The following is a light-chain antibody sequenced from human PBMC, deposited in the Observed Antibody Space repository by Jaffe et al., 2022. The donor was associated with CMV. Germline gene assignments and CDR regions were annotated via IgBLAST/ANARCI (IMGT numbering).Light chain of an antibody. J-gene: IGLJ3*02. CDR3: QSYDSSLSGWV. Sequence: QSVLTQPPSVSGAPGQRVTISCTGSSSNIGAHYDVHWYQHLPGTAPKLLIYANSNRPSGVPDRFSGSKSGTSASLAITGLQAEDEADYYCQSYDSSLSGWVFGGGTKLSVL. V-gene: IGLV1-40*01. CDR2: ANS. CDR1: SSNIGAHYD.